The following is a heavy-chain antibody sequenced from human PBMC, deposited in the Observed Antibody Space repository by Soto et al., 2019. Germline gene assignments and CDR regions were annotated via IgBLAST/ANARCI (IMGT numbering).Heavy chain of an antibody. D-gene: IGHD2-15*01. J-gene: IGHJ4*02. CDR1: GYTFTSYY. V-gene: IGHV1-46*03. Sequence: ASVKVSCKASGYTFTSYYIHWVRQAPGQGLEWMGIINPSGGSSNYAQKFQGRVTMTRDTSTSTVYMELSSLRSEDTAVYYCARVYCSGGSCYSIDYWGQGTLVTVSS. CDR2: INPSGGSS. CDR3: ARVYCSGGSCYSIDY.